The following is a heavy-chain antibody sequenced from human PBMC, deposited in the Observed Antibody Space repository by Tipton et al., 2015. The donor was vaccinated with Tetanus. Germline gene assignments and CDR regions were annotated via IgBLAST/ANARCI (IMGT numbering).Heavy chain of an antibody. CDR3: ARVDPHKWLGEEFGDY. V-gene: IGHV1-3*01. J-gene: IGHJ4*02. D-gene: IGHD3-10*01. CDR2: INPANDNI. Sequence: QSGPEVKKPGASVRISCKASGYIFSNFAIHWVRQAPGQSLQWMGWINPANDNIKYAHRFQGRVTISGDTSAATVSLELRRLTSEDTAVYFCARVDPHKWLGEEFGDYWGQGTLVSVSS. CDR1: GYIFSNFA.